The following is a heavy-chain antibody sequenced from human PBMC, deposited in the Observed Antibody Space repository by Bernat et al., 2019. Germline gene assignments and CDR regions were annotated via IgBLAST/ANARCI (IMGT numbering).Heavy chain of an antibody. CDR2: IFSNDEK. Sequence: QVTLKKSGPVLVKPTETLTLTCTVSGFSLSTARMGVSWIRQPPGKALEWLAHIFSNDEKSYSTSLKSRLTISKDTSKSQVVLTLTNMDPVDTATYYCARLGYCSSTSCPGYYFDYWGQGTLVTVSS. CDR1: GFSLSTARMG. CDR3: ARLGYCSSTSCPGYYFDY. J-gene: IGHJ4*02. V-gene: IGHV2-26*01. D-gene: IGHD2-2*01.